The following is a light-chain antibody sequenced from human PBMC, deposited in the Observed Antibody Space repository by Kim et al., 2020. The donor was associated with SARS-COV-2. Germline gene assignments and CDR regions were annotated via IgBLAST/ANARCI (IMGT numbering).Light chain of an antibody. CDR3: QQYNDWPPLT. Sequence: EIVMTQSPGTLSVFPGERVTLSCRASQNYGSNIAWYQQKSGQTPRLLISGASTRATGIPVRFSGSGSGTEFTLTITSVQSEDSAVYYCQQYNDWPPLTFGGGTKLEI. CDR2: GAS. CDR1: QNYGSN. V-gene: IGKV3-15*01. J-gene: IGKJ4*01.